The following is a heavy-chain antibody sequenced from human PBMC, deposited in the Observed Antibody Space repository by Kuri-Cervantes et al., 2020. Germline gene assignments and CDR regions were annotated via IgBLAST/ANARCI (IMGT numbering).Heavy chain of an antibody. J-gene: IGHJ4*02. D-gene: IGHD6-13*01. Sequence: ESLKISCTVSGDSISSSSYYWGWIRQPPGKGLEWIGEINHSGSTNYNPSLKSRVTISVDTSKNQFSLKLSSVTAADTAVYYCARGYGYSSRWGQGTLVTVSS. CDR3: ARGYGYSSR. V-gene: IGHV4-39*07. CDR1: GDSISSSSYY. CDR2: INHSGST.